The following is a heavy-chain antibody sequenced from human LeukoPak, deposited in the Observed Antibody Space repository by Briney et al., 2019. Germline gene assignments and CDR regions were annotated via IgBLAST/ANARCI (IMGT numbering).Heavy chain of an antibody. V-gene: IGHV4-39*07. CDR2: IYYSGST. D-gene: IGHD3-10*01. J-gene: IGHJ4*02. CDR3: ARGRGGDFDY. CDR1: GGSISSSSYY. Sequence: SETLSLTCTVSGGSISSSSYYWGWIRQPPGKGLEWIGSIYYSGSTYDNPSLKSRVTISVATSKNQFYLTLSYVTAAVTAAYYCARGRGGDFDYWGQGTLVTVSS.